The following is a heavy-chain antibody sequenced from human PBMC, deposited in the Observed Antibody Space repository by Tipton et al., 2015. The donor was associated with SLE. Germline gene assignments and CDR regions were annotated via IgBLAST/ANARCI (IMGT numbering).Heavy chain of an antibody. Sequence: TLSLTCTVSGGSISSSSYYWGWIRQPPGKGLEWIGRIYYSGTTYYNPSLKSRVTISVDTSKNQFSLKLSSVTAAHTAVYYCARASAPANPCHYHDMYVWGQGTPVTVSS. D-gene: IGHD2-2*01. V-gene: IGHV4-39*07. CDR1: GGSISSSSYY. J-gene: IGHJ6*02. CDR3: ARASAPANPCHYHDMYV. CDR2: IYYSGTT.